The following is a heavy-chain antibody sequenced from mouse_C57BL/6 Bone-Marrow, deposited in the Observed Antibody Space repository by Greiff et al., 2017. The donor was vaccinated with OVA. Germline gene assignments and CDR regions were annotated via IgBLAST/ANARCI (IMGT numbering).Heavy chain of an antibody. CDR3: ARKGDGYLYWYFDV. J-gene: IGHJ1*03. Sequence: QVQLQQSGAELVRPGSSVKLSCKASGYTFTSYWMDWVKQRPGQGLEWIGNIYPSDSETHYNQKFKDKATLTVDKSSSTAYMQLSSLTSEDSAVYYCARKGDGYLYWYFDVWGTGTTVTVSS. D-gene: IGHD2-3*01. CDR2: IYPSDSET. CDR1: GYTFTSYW. V-gene: IGHV1-61*01.